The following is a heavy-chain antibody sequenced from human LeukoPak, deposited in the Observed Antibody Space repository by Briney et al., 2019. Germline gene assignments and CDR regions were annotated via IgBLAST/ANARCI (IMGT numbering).Heavy chain of an antibody. D-gene: IGHD5-18*01. J-gene: IGHJ4*02. Sequence: PSETLSLTCTVSGGSISTYYWSWIRQSPGKGLEWIGSIYYSGSTNYNPSLKSRVTISVDTSKNQFSLKLSSVTAADTAVYYCARVGYSYGYDYWGQGTLVTVSS. V-gene: IGHV4-59*12. CDR1: GGSISTYY. CDR3: ARVGYSYGYDY. CDR2: IYYSGST.